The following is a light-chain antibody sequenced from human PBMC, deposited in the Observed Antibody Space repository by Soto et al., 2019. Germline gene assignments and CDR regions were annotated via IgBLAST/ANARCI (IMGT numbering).Light chain of an antibody. CDR1: QSVSAW. V-gene: IGKV1-5*01. J-gene: IGKJ1*01. CDR2: DAS. Sequence: DIPMTQSPSTLSASVGDRVTITCRASQSVSAWLAWYQQKPGKAPKVLIFDASTLESGVPSRFSGSGAGTEFTLTISGLQPDDFASYYCQQYNNYFTWTFGQGTKVEVK. CDR3: QQYNNYFTWT.